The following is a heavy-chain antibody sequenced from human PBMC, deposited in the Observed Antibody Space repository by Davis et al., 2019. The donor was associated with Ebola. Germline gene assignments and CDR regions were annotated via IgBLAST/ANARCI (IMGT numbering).Heavy chain of an antibody. J-gene: IGHJ4*02. CDR2: ITTNTASP. CDR3: ARGMGELPLN. V-gene: IGHV7-4-1*01. D-gene: IGHD3-16*01. CDR1: GYPFTDFA. Sequence: ASVKVSCKASGYPFTDFAINWLRQAPGQRFEWLGWITTNTASPTYARGFSERFVFSLDTSANTAFLQIDNVRTEDSGYYFCARGMGELPLNWGQGTLILVSS.